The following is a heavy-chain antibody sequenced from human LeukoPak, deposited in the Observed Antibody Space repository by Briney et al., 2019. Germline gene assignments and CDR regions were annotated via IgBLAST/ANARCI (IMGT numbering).Heavy chain of an antibody. CDR1: GFTFDDYA. J-gene: IGHJ3*02. D-gene: IGHD3-10*01. V-gene: IGHV3-9*01. CDR2: TSWNSGSI. Sequence: PGRSLRLSCAASGFTFDDYAMHWVRQAPGKGLEWVSGTSWNSGSIGYADSVKGRFTISRDNAKNSLYLQMNSLRAEDTALYYCAKDMVRGVKGWEAFDIWGQGTMVTVSS. CDR3: AKDMVRGVKGWEAFDI.